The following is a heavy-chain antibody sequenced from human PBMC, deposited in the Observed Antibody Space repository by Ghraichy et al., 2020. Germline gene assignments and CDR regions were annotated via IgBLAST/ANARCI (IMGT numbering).Heavy chain of an antibody. CDR3: ACLDSGFFHYFHMVV. V-gene: IGHV3-23*01. J-gene: IGHJ6*03. CDR1: GFTFNSYA. D-gene: IGHD3-22*01. CDR2: VNARGGNT. Sequence: GSLNISCAASGFTFNSYAMTWVRQAPGKGLEWVSGVNARGGNTNYADSVKGRFTISRDNSKNTLYLQMTSLRAEDTAIYYCACLDSGFFHYFHMVVWGKGTTVTVSS.